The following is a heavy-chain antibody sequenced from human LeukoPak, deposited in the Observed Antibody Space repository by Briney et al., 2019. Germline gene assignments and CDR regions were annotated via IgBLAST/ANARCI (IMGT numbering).Heavy chain of an antibody. CDR1: GFTFSSYS. D-gene: IGHD3-3*01. CDR3: ARVGGYDFWSGHHGYYFDY. J-gene: IGHJ4*02. V-gene: IGHV3-21*01. Sequence: GGSLRLSCAASGFTFSSYSMNWVRQAPGKGLEWVSSISSSSSYVYYADSVKGRFTISRDNAKNSLYLQMNSLRAEDTAVYYCARVGGYDFWSGHHGYYFDYWGQGTLVTDSS. CDR2: ISSSSSYV.